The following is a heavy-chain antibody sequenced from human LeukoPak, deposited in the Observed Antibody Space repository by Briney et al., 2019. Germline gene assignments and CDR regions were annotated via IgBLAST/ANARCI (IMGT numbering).Heavy chain of an antibody. D-gene: IGHD1-26*01. CDR2: ISYDGSNK. CDR1: GFTFSSYA. Sequence: GGSLRLSCAASGFTFSSYAMHWVRQAPGKGLVWVAVISYDGSNKYYTDSVKGRFTISRDNSKNTVYLQMNSLRAEDTAVYYCARDLIVGATGCFDYWGQGTLVTVSS. J-gene: IGHJ4*02. V-gene: IGHV3-30-3*01. CDR3: ARDLIVGATGCFDY.